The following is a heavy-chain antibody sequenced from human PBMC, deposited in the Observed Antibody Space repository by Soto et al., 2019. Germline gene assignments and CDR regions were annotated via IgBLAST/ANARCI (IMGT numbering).Heavy chain of an antibody. CDR1: GFTFSSYA. Sequence: QVQLVESGGGVVQPGRSLRLSCAASGFTFSSYAMHWVRQAPGKGLEWVAVISYDGSNKYYADSVKGRFTISRDNSKNTLYLQMNSLRAEDTAVYYCARIYCSSTSCHEYYYYGMDVWGQGTTVTVSS. D-gene: IGHD2-2*01. CDR2: ISYDGSNK. CDR3: ARIYCSSTSCHEYYYYGMDV. J-gene: IGHJ6*02. V-gene: IGHV3-30-3*01.